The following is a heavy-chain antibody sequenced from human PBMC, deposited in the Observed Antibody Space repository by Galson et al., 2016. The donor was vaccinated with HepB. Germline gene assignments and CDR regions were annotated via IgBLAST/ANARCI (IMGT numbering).Heavy chain of an antibody. V-gene: IGHV1-69*13. CDR3: ARERGWEVHLYYFNS. D-gene: IGHD1-26*01. J-gene: IGHJ4*02. Sequence: SVKVSCKASGGTFSRYAISWVRQAPGQGLEWMGGIIPIFGTANYAQKFQGRVTITADESTNTVYIKLSSRRAEDTAVYYCARERGWEVHLYYFNSWGQGTLVTVSS. CDR2: IIPIFGTA. CDR1: GGTFSRYA.